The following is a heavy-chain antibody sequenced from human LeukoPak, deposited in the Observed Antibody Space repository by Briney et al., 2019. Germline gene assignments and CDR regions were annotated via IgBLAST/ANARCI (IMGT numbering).Heavy chain of an antibody. V-gene: IGHV1-69*13. D-gene: IGHD4-17*01. J-gene: IGHJ6*02. CDR3: ARGSVTTSYYYGMDV. CDR2: IIPIFGTA. CDR1: GGTFSSYA. Sequence: GASVKVSCKASGGTFSSYAISWVRQAPGQGLEWMGGIIPIFGTANYAQKFQGRVTITADESTSTAYMELSSLSSEDTAVYYCARGSVTTSYYYGMDVWGQGTTVTVSS.